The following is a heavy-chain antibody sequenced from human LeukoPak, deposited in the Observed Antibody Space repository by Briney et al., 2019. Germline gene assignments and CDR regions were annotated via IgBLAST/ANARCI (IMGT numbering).Heavy chain of an antibody. D-gene: IGHD3-10*01. CDR2: ISAYNGNT. J-gene: IGHJ5*02. V-gene: IGHV1-18*01. CDR3: ARDLVVYYGSASPNNWFDP. CDR1: GYTFTSYG. Sequence: ASVKVSCKASGYTFTSYGISWVRQAPGQGLEWMGWISAYNGNTNYAQKPQGRVTMTTDPSTSTAYMELRSLRSDDTAVYYCARDLVVYYGSASPNNWFDPWGQGTLVTVSS.